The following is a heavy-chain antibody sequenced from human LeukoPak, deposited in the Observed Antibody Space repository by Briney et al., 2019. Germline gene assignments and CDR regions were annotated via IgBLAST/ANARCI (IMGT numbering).Heavy chain of an antibody. V-gene: IGHV3-30*02. CDR2: IRSDGYHT. J-gene: IGHJ4*02. CDR1: GFIFDAHD. D-gene: IGHD1-26*01. CDR3: AKPSGSGVDN. Sequence: GGSLRLSCGASGFIFDAHDMHWVRQAPGKGLEWVAFIRSDGYHTYYADSVKGRFTITRDNSKNTLYLQMNSLRLEDMALYYCAKPSGSGVDNWGRGTRVTVSS.